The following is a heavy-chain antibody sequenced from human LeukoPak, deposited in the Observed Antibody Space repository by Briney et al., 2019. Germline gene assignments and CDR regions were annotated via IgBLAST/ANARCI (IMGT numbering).Heavy chain of an antibody. Sequence: GGSLRLSCAASGFTFSSYGMHWVRQAPGKGLEWVAVISYDGSNKYYADSVKGRFTISRDNSKNTLYLQMNSLRAEDTAVYYCARAKSHIVVVPAAIGGDAFDIWGQGTMVTVSS. J-gene: IGHJ3*02. V-gene: IGHV3-30*03. CDR1: GFTFSSYG. D-gene: IGHD2-2*01. CDR2: ISYDGSNK. CDR3: ARAKSHIVVVPAAIGGDAFDI.